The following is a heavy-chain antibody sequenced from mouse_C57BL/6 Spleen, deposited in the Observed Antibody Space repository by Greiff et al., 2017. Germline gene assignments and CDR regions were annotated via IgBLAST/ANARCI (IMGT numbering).Heavy chain of an antibody. Sequence: EVQLQQPGPELVKPGASVKMSCKASGYTFTDYKLHWVKQSHGKSLEWIGYINPNNGGTSYNQKFKGKATLTVNKSSSTAYMELHSLTSEDSAVYSCASLSYYGSSPYYYSMDYGGQGTSVTFSS. CDR1: GYTFTDYK. D-gene: IGHD1-1*01. CDR3: ASLSYYGSSPYYYSMDY. V-gene: IGHV1-22*01. J-gene: IGHJ4*01. CDR2: INPNNGGT.